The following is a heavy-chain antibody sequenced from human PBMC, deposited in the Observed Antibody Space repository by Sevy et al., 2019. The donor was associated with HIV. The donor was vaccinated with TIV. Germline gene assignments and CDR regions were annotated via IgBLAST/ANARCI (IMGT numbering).Heavy chain of an antibody. CDR1: GFTFTSYA. D-gene: IGHD3-22*01. Sequence: GGSLRLSCKPSGFTFTSYAMNWVRQAPGKGLEWISNIYGSGGVTYYADSVKGRFTISRDKSKNTLYLQMNSLRTEDTALYYCAGGRYDSSGSFDALDIWGQGTMVTVSS. CDR3: AGGRYDSSGSFDALDI. CDR2: IYGSGGVT. V-gene: IGHV3-23*01. J-gene: IGHJ3*02.